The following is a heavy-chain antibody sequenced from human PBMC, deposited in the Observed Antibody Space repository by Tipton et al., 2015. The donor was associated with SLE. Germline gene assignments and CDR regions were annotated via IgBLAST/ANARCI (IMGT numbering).Heavy chain of an antibody. CDR3: ARDGAVDATGS. J-gene: IGHJ5*02. D-gene: IGHD6-19*01. CDR2: IYYTGTT. V-gene: IGHV4-59*11. Sequence: TLSLTCTVSGGSISSHYWTWIRQPPGKGLEWIGHIYYTGTTYYNPSLRGRITISVDTSKNHFSLNLTSVTAADTAVYYCARDGAVDATGSWGQGTLVTVSS. CDR1: GGSISSHY.